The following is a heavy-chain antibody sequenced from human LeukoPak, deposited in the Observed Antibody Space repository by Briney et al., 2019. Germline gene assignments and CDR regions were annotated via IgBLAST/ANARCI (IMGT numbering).Heavy chain of an antibody. CDR1: GGSISGYY. CDR2: IYYSGST. J-gene: IGHJ4*02. Sequence: SETLSLTCTVSGGSISGYYWSWIRQPPGKGLEWIGYIYYSGSTNYNPSLKSRVTISIDTSKNQFSLKLSSVTAADTAVYYCARGGGGYAYWGQGTLVTVSS. CDR3: ARGGGGYAY. D-gene: IGHD5-12*01. V-gene: IGHV4-59*08.